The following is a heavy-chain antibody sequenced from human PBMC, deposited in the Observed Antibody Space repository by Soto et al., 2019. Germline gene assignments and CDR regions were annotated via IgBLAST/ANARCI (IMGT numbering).Heavy chain of an antibody. CDR2: IYYSGST. D-gene: IGHD3-3*01. J-gene: IGHJ6*02. V-gene: IGHV4-31*03. CDR1: GGSISSGGYY. CDR3: ARDSYYDFWSGGVPPTTSSGMDV. Sequence: PSETLSLTCTVSGGSISSGGYYWSCIRQHPGKGLEWIGYIYYSGSTYYNPSLKSRVTISVDTSKNQFSLKLSSVTAADTAVYYCARDSYYDFWSGGVPPTTSSGMDVWGQGTTVTVSS.